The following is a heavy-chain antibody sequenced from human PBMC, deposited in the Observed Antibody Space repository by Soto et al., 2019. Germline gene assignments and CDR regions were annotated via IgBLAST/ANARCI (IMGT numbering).Heavy chain of an antibody. D-gene: IGHD1-1*01. CDR1: GFNCISYA. CDR3: ANAELEDYYYSYGMDV. J-gene: IGHJ6*02. CDR2: ISGSGGST. Sequence: GGSLRLSYAAAGFNCISYAMSWIRQATGKGLEWVSAISGSGGSTYYADSVKGRFTISRDNSKNTLYLQMNSLRAEDTAVYYCANAELEDYYYSYGMDVWGQGTTVTVSS. V-gene: IGHV3-23*01.